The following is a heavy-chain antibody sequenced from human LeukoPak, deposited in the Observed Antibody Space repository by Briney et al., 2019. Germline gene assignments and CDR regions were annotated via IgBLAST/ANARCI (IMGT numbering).Heavy chain of an antibody. CDR2: LYYSGST. Sequence: PSETLSLTCTVSGGSISGYYWSWIRQPPGKGLEWIGYLYYSGSTNYNPSLKSRVTISVDTSKNQFSLKLSSVTAADTAVYYCARARKPLKTGTTSWGQGTLVTVSS. J-gene: IGHJ4*02. CDR1: GGSISGYY. V-gene: IGHV4-59*12. CDR3: ARARKPLKTGTTS. D-gene: IGHD1-1*01.